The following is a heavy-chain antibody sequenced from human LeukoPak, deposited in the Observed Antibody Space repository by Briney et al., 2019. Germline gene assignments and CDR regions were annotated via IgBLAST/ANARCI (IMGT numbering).Heavy chain of an antibody. D-gene: IGHD4-11*01. Sequence: GGSLRLSCAASGFTFSSYAMHWVRQGPGKGLALVARISTDGSTTSYGDSVKGRFTVSRDSAKNTVYLQMNSLRAEDTGVYYCAKDNSPGWFGPWGQGTLVTVSS. CDR3: AKDNSPGWFGP. CDR1: GFTFSSYA. J-gene: IGHJ5*02. V-gene: IGHV3-74*01. CDR2: ISTDGSTT.